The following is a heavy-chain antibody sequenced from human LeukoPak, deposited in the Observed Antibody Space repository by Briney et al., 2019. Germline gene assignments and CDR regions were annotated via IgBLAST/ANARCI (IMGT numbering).Heavy chain of an antibody. J-gene: IGHJ4*02. V-gene: IGHV5-51*01. D-gene: IGHD6-19*01. Sequence: GESLKISCKGSGYSFTSYWIGWVRQMPGKGLEWMGIIYPGDSDTRYSPSFQGQVTISADKSISTAYLQWSSLKASDTAMDYCARQVRDAVSPFDYWGQGTLVTVSS. CDR3: ARQVRDAVSPFDY. CDR2: IYPGDSDT. CDR1: GYSFTSYW.